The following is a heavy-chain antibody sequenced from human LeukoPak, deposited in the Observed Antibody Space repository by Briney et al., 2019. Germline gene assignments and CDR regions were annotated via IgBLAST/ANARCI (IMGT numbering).Heavy chain of an antibody. CDR3: ARAGYSGYDCRD. Sequence: PGGSLRLSCAASGFTFSSYWMSWVRQAPGKGLEWVSYISSSGSTIYYADSVKGRFTISRDNAKNSLYLQMNSLRAEDTAVYYCARAGYSGYDCRDWGQGTLVTVSS. V-gene: IGHV3-48*04. CDR2: ISSSGSTI. D-gene: IGHD5-12*01. J-gene: IGHJ4*02. CDR1: GFTFSSYW.